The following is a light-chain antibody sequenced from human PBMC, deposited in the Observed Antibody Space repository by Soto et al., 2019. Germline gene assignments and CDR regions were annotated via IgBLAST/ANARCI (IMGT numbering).Light chain of an antibody. CDR2: KAS. V-gene: IGKV1-5*03. CDR1: QSISTW. J-gene: IGKJ4*01. Sequence: DIQMTQSPSTLSASVGDRVTITCRASQSISTWLAWYQQKPGKAPKLLIYKASSLEGGVPSRFSGSGSGTEFNIIISSLQPDDFATYYCQQYKTYPLTFGVGTTVDIK. CDR3: QQYKTYPLT.